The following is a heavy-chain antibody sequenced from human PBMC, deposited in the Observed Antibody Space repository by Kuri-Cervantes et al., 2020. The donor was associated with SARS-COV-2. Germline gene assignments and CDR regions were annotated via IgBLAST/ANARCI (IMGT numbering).Heavy chain of an antibody. V-gene: IGHV3-11*04. CDR2: ISSSGTII. CDR1: GFIFRDSY. CDR3: ARGSQLYDSSGYYNKIDY. J-gene: IGHJ4*02. D-gene: IGHD3-22*01. Sequence: GGSLRLSCAASGFIFRDSYISWIRQAPGKGLEWLSYISSSGTIIKDSYSVRGRFTISRDNSKNTLYLQMNSLRAEDTAVYYCARGSQLYDSSGYYNKIDYWGQGTLVTVSS.